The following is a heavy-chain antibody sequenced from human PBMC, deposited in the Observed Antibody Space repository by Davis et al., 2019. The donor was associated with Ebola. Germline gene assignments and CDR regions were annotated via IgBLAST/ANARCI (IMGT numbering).Heavy chain of an antibody. V-gene: IGHV3-23*01. CDR1: GFTFSSYA. CDR3: AKGSIAVALFDC. Sequence: GESLKISCAASGFTFSSYAMSWVRQAPGKGLEWVSAISGSGGRTYYADSVKGRFTISRDNSKNTLFLQMNSLRAEDTAVYHCAKGSIAVALFDCWGQGTLVTVSS. D-gene: IGHD6-19*01. CDR2: ISGSGGRT. J-gene: IGHJ4*02.